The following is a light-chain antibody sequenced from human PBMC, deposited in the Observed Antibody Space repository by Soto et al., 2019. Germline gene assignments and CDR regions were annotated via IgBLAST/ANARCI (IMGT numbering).Light chain of an antibody. Sequence: DIQMTQSPSSLSASLGERVTITCRASQDIGNFLTWYQQKPGRAPVLLIYDAANLATGVPPRFSGSGSGRDFTLTISSLQPEDIAAYYCQQYDRLPITFGQGTRLEIK. CDR1: QDIGNF. CDR2: DAA. V-gene: IGKV1-33*01. CDR3: QQYDRLPIT. J-gene: IGKJ5*01.